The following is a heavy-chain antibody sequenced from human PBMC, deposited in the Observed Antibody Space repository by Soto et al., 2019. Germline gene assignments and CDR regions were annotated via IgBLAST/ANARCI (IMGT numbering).Heavy chain of an antibody. Sequence: GESLKISWEGSGYIFTSYWITWVRQMPGKGLELMGRIDPTDSFPEYSPSFQGHVTMSADRSIRTAYLQWSSLKASDTAIYYCARQRKGFNWKEEDXWGQGTLVTVSX. CDR3: ARQRKGFNWKEEDX. CDR1: GYIFTSYW. CDR2: IDPTDSFP. J-gene: IGHJ4*02. D-gene: IGHD1-20*01. V-gene: IGHV5-10-1*01.